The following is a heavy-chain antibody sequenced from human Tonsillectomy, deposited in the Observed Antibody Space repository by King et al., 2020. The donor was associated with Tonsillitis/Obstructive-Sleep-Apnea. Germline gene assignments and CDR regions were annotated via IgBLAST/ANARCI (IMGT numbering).Heavy chain of an antibody. V-gene: IGHV4-31*03. J-gene: IGHJ6*02. D-gene: IGHD3-10*01. CDR1: GGSISSGGYD. CDR2: IYYSGST. CDR3: ARVSSQLLFMDV. Sequence: QLQESGPGLVKASQTLSLTCTVSGGSISSGGYDWSWIRQHPGKGLEWIGYIYYSGSTSYNPSLKSRVTISVDTSQSQFSLRLSSLTAADTAVYYCARVSSQLLFMDVWGQGTTVTVSS.